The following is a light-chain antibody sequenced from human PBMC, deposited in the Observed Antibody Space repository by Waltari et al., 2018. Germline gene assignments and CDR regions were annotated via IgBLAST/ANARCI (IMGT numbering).Light chain of an antibody. V-gene: IGKV1-39*01. J-gene: IGKJ2*01. Sequence: DIQMTQSPSSLSASVGDRVTITCRASQTISRSLNWFQQKPGKAPKLRIFGASSLQSGVPSRFNGSGSGTDFTLTITSLQSEDFAAYYCQRSNSPPYTFGQGTKLEIK. CDR3: QRSNSPPYT. CDR2: GAS. CDR1: QTISRS.